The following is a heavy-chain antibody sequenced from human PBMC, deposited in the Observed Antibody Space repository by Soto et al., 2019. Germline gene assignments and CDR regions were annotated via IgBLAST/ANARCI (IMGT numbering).Heavy chain of an antibody. Sequence: ASVRVSCKASGYTFTSYGISWVRQAPGQVLGWLGWLSAYNGNTSYAQRLQGRVTMTTDTSTSTAYMELRSLRSDDTAVYYSASSVRIFWCAEWLLYGDAFDVCG. CDR2: LSAYNGNT. CDR1: GYTFTSYG. V-gene: IGHV1-18*01. CDR3: ASSVRIFWCAEWLLYGDAFDV. D-gene: IGHD3-3*01. J-gene: IGHJ3*01.